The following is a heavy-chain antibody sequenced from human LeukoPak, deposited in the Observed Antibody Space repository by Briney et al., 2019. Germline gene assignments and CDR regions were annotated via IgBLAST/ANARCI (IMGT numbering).Heavy chain of an antibody. J-gene: IGHJ2*01. V-gene: IGHV3-23*01. Sequence: GGSLRLSCAASGFTFSSYGMRWVRQAPGEGLEWVASISGSGGKTYYTDSVKGRFTISRDNSKNPLYLQMNSLRTEDTAVYYGARAAYRQRVVVVIAKSYWYFVLWGRGKLVTVSS. CDR2: ISGSGGKT. CDR1: GFTFSSYG. D-gene: IGHD2-21*01. CDR3: ARAAYRQRVVVVIAKSYWYFVL.